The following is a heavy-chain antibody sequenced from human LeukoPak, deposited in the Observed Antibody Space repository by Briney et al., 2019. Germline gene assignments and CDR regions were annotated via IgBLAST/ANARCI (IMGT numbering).Heavy chain of an antibody. CDR2: ISYDGSNK. V-gene: IGHV3-30-3*01. Sequence: GGSLGLSCAASGFTFSSYAMHWVRQAPGKGLEWVAVISYDGSNKYYADSVKGRFTISRDNSKNTLYLQMNSLRAEDTAVYYCAKASPDHYDFWSGFHPFYYYYGMDVWGQGTTVTVSS. CDR3: AKASPDHYDFWSGFHPFYYYYGMDV. D-gene: IGHD3-3*01. CDR1: GFTFSSYA. J-gene: IGHJ6*02.